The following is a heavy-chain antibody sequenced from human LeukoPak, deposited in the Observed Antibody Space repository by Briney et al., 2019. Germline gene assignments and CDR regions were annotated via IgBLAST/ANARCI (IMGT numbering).Heavy chain of an antibody. CDR2: IIPIFGTA. CDR3: ASCRDIVVVTAVNDLDY. D-gene: IGHD2-2*01. CDR1: GYTFTSYG. Sequence: GASVKVSCKASGYTFTSYGISWVRQAPGQGLEWMGGIIPIFGTANYAQKFQGRVTITADESTSTAYMELSSLRSEDTAVYYCASCRDIVVVTAVNDLDYWGQGTLVTVSS. V-gene: IGHV1-69*13. J-gene: IGHJ4*02.